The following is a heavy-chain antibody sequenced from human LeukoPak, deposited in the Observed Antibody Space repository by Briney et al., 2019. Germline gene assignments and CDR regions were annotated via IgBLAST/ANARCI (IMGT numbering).Heavy chain of an antibody. J-gene: IGHJ4*01. CDR1: GFTFSDYY. V-gene: IGHV3-11*01. D-gene: IGHD2-15*01. CDR3: ARPVVVVAAVDY. CDR2: ISSSGRTI. Sequence: GGSLTLSCAASGFTFSDYYMSWIRQAPGKGLEWASYISSSGRTIYYADSVKGRFTIYRHNAKTSLYLQMNCLRAEETAVYYCARPVVVVAAVDYSGHGTPVTVSS.